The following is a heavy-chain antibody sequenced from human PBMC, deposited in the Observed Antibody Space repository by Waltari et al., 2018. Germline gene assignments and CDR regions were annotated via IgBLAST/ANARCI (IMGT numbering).Heavy chain of an antibody. V-gene: IGHV5-51*03. CDR2: IYVGDAET. J-gene: IGHJ3*02. D-gene: IGHD3-16*02. Sequence: EVRLVQSGAEVKKPGESLKISCKGSGDKFSTYWIGWVRQMPGKGLEWRGIIYVGDAETRYSPSFRGQVTMSADKSITTAYLQWSSLKASDTAMYYCARREHDYDYVGGSYRRVIDTFDIWGQGTRVTVSS. CDR3: ARREHDYDYVGGSYRRVIDTFDI. CDR1: GDKFSTYW.